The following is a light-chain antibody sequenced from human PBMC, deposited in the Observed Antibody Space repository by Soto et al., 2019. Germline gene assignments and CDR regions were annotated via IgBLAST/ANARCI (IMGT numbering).Light chain of an antibody. Sequence: PGERAPLSCRSSPSVTNYLAWYQQKPGQPPRLLIYGAFNRAAGIPARFSGSGSGTDFTLTISSLEPEDSAVYYCQQRNIWPPVTFGQGTRLET. CDR2: GAF. J-gene: IGKJ5*01. V-gene: IGKV3-11*01. CDR1: PSVTNY. CDR3: QQRNIWPPVT.